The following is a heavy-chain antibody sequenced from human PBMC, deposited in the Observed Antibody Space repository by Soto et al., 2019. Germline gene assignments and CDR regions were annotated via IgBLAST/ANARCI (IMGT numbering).Heavy chain of an antibody. D-gene: IGHD5-12*01. Sequence: EMQLLESGGGLVQPGGSLRLSCAASGFTMSTYSVTWVRQAPGKGLEWVSGIIVTPGITFYADSVKGRFTISRDSSNNAVYLQMNSLRAEDTAMYFCSKWSGYGDLWGQGTLVTVSS. CDR1: GFTMSTYS. CDR2: IIVTPGIT. V-gene: IGHV3-23*01. CDR3: SKWSGYGDL. J-gene: IGHJ4*02.